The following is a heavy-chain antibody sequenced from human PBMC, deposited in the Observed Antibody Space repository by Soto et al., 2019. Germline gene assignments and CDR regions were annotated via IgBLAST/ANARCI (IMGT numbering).Heavy chain of an antibody. CDR1: GGTFSSYA. Sequence: QVQLVQSGAEVKKPGSSVKVSCKASGGTFSSYAISWVRQAPGHGLEWMGGLLPIIGTANYAQKLQGRVTITADECTSTAYMELSSLGSEYTAVYCCARARGCNSVTTNYYYYCMDDWVEGSTVTVSS. V-gene: IGHV1-69*01. D-gene: IGHD1-1*01. CDR2: LLPIIGTA. CDR3: ARARGCNSVTTNYYYYCMDD. J-gene: IGHJ6*04.